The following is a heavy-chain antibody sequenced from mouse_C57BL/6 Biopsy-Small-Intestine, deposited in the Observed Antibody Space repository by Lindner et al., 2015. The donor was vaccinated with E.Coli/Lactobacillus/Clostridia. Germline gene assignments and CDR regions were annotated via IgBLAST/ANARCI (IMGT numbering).Heavy chain of an antibody. CDR3: ARYDYGSSYGNDY. V-gene: IGHV1-4*01. CDR2: LNPTSGYT. Sequence: VQLQESGAELARPGASVKMSCKASGYTFTSYTMHWVKQRPGQGLEWIGYLNPTSGYTKYNQKFKDKATLTADKSSSTAYMQLSSLTSEDSAVYYCARYDYGSSYGNDYWGQGTTLTVSS. J-gene: IGHJ2*01. CDR1: GYTFTSYT. D-gene: IGHD1-1*01.